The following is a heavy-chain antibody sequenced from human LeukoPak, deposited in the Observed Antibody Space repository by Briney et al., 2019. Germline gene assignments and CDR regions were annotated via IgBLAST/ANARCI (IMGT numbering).Heavy chain of an antibody. Sequence: ASVKVSCKASGYTFTGYYMHWVRQAPGQGLEWMGRINPNSGGTNYAQKFQGRVTMTTDTSTSTAYMELRSLRSDDTAVYYCARVRKRGNWFDPWGQGTLVTVSS. CDR2: INPNSGGT. J-gene: IGHJ5*02. CDR1: GYTFTGYY. V-gene: IGHV1-2*06. CDR3: ARVRKRGNWFDP.